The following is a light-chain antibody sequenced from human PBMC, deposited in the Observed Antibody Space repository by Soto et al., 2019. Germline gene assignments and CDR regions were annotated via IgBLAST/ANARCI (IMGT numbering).Light chain of an antibody. J-gene: IGKJ1*01. CDR3: QRYNSYSEA. Sequence: DIQMTQSPSTLSGSVGDRVTITCRASQTISSWLAWYQQKPGKAPKLLIYKASTLKSGVPSRFSGSGSGTEFTLTISSLQPDDFATYYCQRYNSYSEAFCQGTKVDIK. CDR1: QTISSW. V-gene: IGKV1-5*03. CDR2: KAS.